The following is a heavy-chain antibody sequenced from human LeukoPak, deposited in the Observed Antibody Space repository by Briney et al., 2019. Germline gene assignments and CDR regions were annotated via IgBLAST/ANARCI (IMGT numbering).Heavy chain of an antibody. CDR3: ARVAHLDYYDSSGYYPLGY. CDR1: GFTFSSYS. Sequence: PGGSLRLSCAASGFTFSSYSMNWVRQAPGKGLEWVSSINSSSSYIYYADSVRGRFTISRDNAKNSLYLQMNSLRAEDTALYHCARVAHLDYYDSSGYYPLGYWGQGTLGTVSS. J-gene: IGHJ4*02. D-gene: IGHD3-22*01. CDR2: INSSSSYI. V-gene: IGHV3-21*04.